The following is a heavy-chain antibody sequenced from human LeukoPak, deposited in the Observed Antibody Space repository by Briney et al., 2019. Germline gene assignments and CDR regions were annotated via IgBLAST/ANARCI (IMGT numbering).Heavy chain of an antibody. D-gene: IGHD4-17*01. Sequence: GGSLRLSCAASGFTFDDYTMHWVRQAPGKGLEWVSLISWDGGSTYYADSVEGRFTISRDNSKNSLYLRMNSLRTEDTALYYCARDGDYEALFDYWGQGTLVTVSS. CDR3: ARDGDYEALFDY. V-gene: IGHV3-43*01. CDR2: ISWDGGST. CDR1: GFTFDDYT. J-gene: IGHJ4*02.